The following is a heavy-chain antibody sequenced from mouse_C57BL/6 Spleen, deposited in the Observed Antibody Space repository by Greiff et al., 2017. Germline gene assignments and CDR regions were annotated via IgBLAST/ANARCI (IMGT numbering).Heavy chain of an antibody. Sequence: EVMLVESGGGLVKPGGSLKLSCAASGFTFSSYAMSWVRQTPEKRLEWVATISDGGSYTYYPDNVKGRFTISRDNAKNNLYLQRSHLKSEDTSMYYCARGNYGSSYWYFDVWGTGTTVTVSS. CDR1: GFTFSSYA. J-gene: IGHJ1*03. CDR3: ARGNYGSSYWYFDV. CDR2: ISDGGSYT. V-gene: IGHV5-4*03. D-gene: IGHD1-1*01.